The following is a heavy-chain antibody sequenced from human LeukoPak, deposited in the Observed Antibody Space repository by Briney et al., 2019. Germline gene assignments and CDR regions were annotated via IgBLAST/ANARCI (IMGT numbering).Heavy chain of an antibody. CDR1: GYTFTTYW. V-gene: IGHV5-51*01. CDR2: IYPADSDT. CDR3: AGRGTGTTLAFDY. J-gene: IGHJ4*02. Sequence: GESLKISCKVSGYTFTTYWIGWVRQMPGKGLEWMGIIYPADSDTRYSPSFQGQVTISVDKSITTAYLQWSSLKASDTAIYYCAGRGTGTTLAFDYWGQGTLVTVSS. D-gene: IGHD1-1*01.